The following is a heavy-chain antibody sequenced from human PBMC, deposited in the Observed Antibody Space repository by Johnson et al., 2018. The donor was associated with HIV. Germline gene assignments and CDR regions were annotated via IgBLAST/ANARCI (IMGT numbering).Heavy chain of an antibody. D-gene: IGHD7-27*01. V-gene: IGHV3-9*01. J-gene: IGHJ3*02. CDR2: ISWNSGSI. CDR3: ARQLATGDDAFDI. Sequence: QLVESGGGLVQPGRSLRLSCAASGFTFDDYAMHWVRQAPGKGLEWVSGISWNSGSIGYADSVKGRFTISRDNAKNSLYLQMNSLRAEDTALYYCARQLATGDDAFDIWGQGTMVTVSS. CDR1: GFTFDDYA.